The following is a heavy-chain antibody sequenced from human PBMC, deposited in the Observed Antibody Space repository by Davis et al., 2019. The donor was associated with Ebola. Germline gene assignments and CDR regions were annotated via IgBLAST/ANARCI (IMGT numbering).Heavy chain of an antibody. J-gene: IGHJ4*02. CDR3: TIDSSGYYSYADY. CDR2: ISSSGSTI. CDR1: GFTFSSYA. D-gene: IGHD3-22*01. V-gene: IGHV3-48*04. Sequence: GESLKISCAASGFTFSSYAMSWVRQAPGKGLEWVSYISSSGSTIYYADSVKGRFTISRDNAKNSLYLQMNSLRAEDTAVYYCTIDSSGYYSYADYWGQGTLVTVSS.